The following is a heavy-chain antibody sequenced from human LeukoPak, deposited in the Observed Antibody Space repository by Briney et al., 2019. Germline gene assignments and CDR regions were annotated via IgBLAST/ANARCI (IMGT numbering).Heavy chain of an antibody. Sequence: PSETLSLTCTVSGGSISSSSYYWGWIRQPPGKGLGWIGSIYYSGSTNYNPSLKSRVTISVDTSKNQFSLKLSSVTAADTAVYYCARLRSYQLLSPRRSYGMDVWGQGTTVTVSS. D-gene: IGHD2-2*01. V-gene: IGHV4-39*07. CDR1: GGSISSSSYY. CDR3: ARLRSYQLLSPRRSYGMDV. CDR2: IYYSGST. J-gene: IGHJ6*02.